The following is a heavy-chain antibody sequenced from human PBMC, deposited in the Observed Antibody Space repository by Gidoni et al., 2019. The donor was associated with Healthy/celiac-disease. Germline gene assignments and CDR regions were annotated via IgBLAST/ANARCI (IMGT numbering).Heavy chain of an antibody. Sequence: SSYAMHWVRQAPGKGLEWVAVISYDGSNKYYADSVKGRFTISRDNSKNTLYLQMNSLRAEDTAVYYCARERSGWYYFDYWGQGTLVTVSS. CDR3: ARERSGWYYFDY. CDR2: ISYDGSNK. D-gene: IGHD6-19*01. CDR1: SSYA. V-gene: IGHV3-30-3*01. J-gene: IGHJ4*02.